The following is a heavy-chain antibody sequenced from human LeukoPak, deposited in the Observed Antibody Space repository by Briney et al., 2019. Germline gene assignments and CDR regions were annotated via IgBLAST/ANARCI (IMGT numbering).Heavy chain of an antibody. V-gene: IGHV3-7*04. J-gene: IGHJ4*02. D-gene: IGHD1-14*01. Sequence: PGGSLRLSCVASGFMFSRYWMSWVRQVPGKGLEWVANIKQDGSEKYYVDSVKGRFTISRDNAKKSLYLQMNSLRDEDTAVYNCARVNLGANDYWGQGTLVTVSS. CDR1: GFMFSRYW. CDR3: ARVNLGANDY. CDR2: IKQDGSEK.